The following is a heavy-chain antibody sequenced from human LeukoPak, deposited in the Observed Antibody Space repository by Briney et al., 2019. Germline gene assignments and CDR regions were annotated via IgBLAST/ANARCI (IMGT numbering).Heavy chain of an antibody. Sequence: SETLSLTCTVTGGSISSYYWSWIRQPPGKGLEWIGYIYTSGSTNYYPSLKSRVTISVDTSKNQFSLKLSSVTAADTAVYYCARQVLGTGGEWFDPWGQGTLVTVSS. CDR2: IYTSGST. J-gene: IGHJ5*02. CDR1: GGSISSYY. CDR3: ARQVLGTGGEWFDP. V-gene: IGHV4-4*09. D-gene: IGHD1-26*01.